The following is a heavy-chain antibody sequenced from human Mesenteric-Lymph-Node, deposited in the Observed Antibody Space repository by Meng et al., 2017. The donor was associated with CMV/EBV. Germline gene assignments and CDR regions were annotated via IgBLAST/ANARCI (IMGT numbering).Heavy chain of an antibody. Sequence: FSRCSCGVGVRSLRQPPGKALDFLALIYSNDDPRYSPSLTSTLTISKDPSNHQVVLTMTNMDPEYTATYYCAYTTSGWSGWYCCFDYWGQGTLVTVSS. D-gene: IGHD6-19*01. CDR1: FSRCSCGVG. CDR3: AYTTSGWSGWYCCFDY. CDR2: IYSNDDP. J-gene: IGHJ4*02. V-gene: IGHV2-5*01.